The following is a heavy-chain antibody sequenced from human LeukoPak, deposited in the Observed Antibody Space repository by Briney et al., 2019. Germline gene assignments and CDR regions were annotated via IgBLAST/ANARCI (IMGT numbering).Heavy chain of an antibody. D-gene: IGHD1-26*01. J-gene: IGHJ4*02. Sequence: SGGSLRLSCAASGFTFSSYAMSWVRQAPGKGLEWVSVISGSGGSTYYADSVKGRFTISRDNSKNTLFLQMNSLRAEDTAVYYCAKRDSSGSYLFDYWGQGTLVTVSS. V-gene: IGHV3-23*01. CDR3: AKRDSSGSYLFDY. CDR1: GFTFSSYA. CDR2: ISGSGGST.